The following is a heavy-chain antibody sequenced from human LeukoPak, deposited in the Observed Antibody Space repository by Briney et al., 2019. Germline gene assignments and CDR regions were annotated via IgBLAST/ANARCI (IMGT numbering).Heavy chain of an antibody. CDR1: GFTFSSYG. V-gene: IGHV3-30*02. D-gene: IGHD1-26*01. J-gene: IGHJ4*02. Sequence: GGSLRLSCAASGFTFSSYGMHWVRQAPGKGLDWVAFIRYDGSNKYYADSVKGRFTISRDNSKNTLYLQMNSLRAEDTAVYYCVRRRERPASSYYFDYWGQGTLVTVSS. CDR2: IRYDGSNK. CDR3: VRRRERPASSYYFDY.